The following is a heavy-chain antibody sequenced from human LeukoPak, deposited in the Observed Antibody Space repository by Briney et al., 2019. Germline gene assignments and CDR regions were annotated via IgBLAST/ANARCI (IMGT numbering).Heavy chain of an antibody. CDR2: ITASGTAM. CDR1: GFTFSSYS. D-gene: IGHD1-26*01. J-gene: IGHJ4*02. CDR3: ASSGSYRFDY. Sequence: GGSLRLSCAASGFTFSSYSMNWVRQAPGKGLEWVSHITASGTAMFYADSVRGRFTISRDNAKNSLYLQMNSLRDEDTAVYYCASSGSYRFDYWGQGTLATVSS. V-gene: IGHV3-48*02.